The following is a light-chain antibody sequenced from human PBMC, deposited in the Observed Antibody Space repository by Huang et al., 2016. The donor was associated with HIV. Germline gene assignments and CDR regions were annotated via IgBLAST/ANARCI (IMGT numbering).Light chain of an antibody. CDR1: QAISSW. CDR2: AAS. V-gene: IGKV1-12*01. CDR3: QQANRFPWT. Sequence: IQMTQSPSSVSASIGDRVTITCRASQAISSWLVWYQQKPGKAPKLLIYAASSLQVGVPARFSGSGAGTNFPLTITNLQPDVLATYRCQQANRFPWTFGQGTKVEI. J-gene: IGKJ1*01.